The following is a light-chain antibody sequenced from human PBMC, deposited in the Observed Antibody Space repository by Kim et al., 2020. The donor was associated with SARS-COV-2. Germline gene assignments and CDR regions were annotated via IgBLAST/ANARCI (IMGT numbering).Light chain of an antibody. Sequence: SSELTQDPVVSVALGQTVRITCHGDSLRTYYASWYQQKAGQAPLLVMYSKNIRPFVIPDRFSGSSSGNTASLTITGAQAEDEADYYCSSRDSSGNLVVFG. CDR2: SKN. CDR1: SLRTYY. V-gene: IGLV3-19*01. CDR3: SSRDSSGNLVV. J-gene: IGLJ2*01.